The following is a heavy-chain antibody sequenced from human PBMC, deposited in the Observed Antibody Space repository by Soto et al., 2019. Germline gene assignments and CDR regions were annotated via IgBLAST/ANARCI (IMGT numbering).Heavy chain of an antibody. Sequence: GGSPRLSCAASGFTFSSYEMNWVRQAPGKGLECVSYISSSGSTIYYADSVKGRFTISRDNAKNSLYLQMNSLRAEDTAVYYCARDSVGNSSGWYGYYYYYGMDVWGQGTTVTVSS. J-gene: IGHJ6*02. V-gene: IGHV3-48*03. CDR1: GFTFSSYE. D-gene: IGHD6-19*01. CDR2: ISSSGSTI. CDR3: ARDSVGNSSGWYGYYYYYGMDV.